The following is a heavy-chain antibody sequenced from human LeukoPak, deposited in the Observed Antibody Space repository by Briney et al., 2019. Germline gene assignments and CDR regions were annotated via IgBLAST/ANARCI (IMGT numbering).Heavy chain of an antibody. CDR2: INSRTGST. D-gene: IGHD3-22*01. CDR3: ARGVHVRVYDSNPHYGHY. J-gene: IGHJ4*02. Sequence: ASVKVSCKASGYTFTSYYIFWVRQAPGQGLEWMGIINSRTGSTSYSQKFQGRVTMTRDMSTSTVCMELSSLRSEDTALYYCARGVHVRVYDSNPHYGHYWGQGTLVTVSS. V-gene: IGHV1-46*01. CDR1: GYTFTSYY.